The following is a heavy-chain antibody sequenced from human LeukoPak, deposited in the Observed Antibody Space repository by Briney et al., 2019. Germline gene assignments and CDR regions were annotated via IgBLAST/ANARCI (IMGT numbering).Heavy chain of an antibody. CDR2: INWNGDST. CDR1: GFSFDDYG. J-gene: IGHJ4*02. D-gene: IGHD6-13*01. Sequence: GGSLRLSCAASGFSFDDYGLTWVRQAPGKGLEWVSGINWNGDSTDYADSVKGRFTISRDNSKNTLYLLMNNLRTEDTAVYYCAKWGGRATDSNTWYGPLDHWGRGTLGTVS. CDR3: AKWGGRATDSNTWYGPLDH. V-gene: IGHV3-20*04.